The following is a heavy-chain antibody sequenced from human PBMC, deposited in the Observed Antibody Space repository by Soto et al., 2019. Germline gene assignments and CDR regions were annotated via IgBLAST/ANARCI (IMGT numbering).Heavy chain of an antibody. CDR2: INPNSGGT. J-gene: IGHJ6*02. Sequence: ASVKVSCKTFGYTFTSYGIGWARQAPGQGLEWMGWINPNSGGTNYAQKFQGWVTMTRDTSTSTVYMELSSLRSEDTAVYYCARDRGSGSGGVYYYYGMDVWGQGTTVTVSS. D-gene: IGHD3-10*01. V-gene: IGHV1-2*04. CDR1: GYTFTSYG. CDR3: ARDRGSGSGGVYYYYGMDV.